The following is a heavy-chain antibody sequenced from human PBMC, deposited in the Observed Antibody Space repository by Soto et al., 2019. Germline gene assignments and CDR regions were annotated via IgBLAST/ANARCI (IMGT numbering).Heavy chain of an antibody. CDR1: GGSISSYY. J-gene: IGHJ4*02. CDR3: ARSDGRY. Sequence: QVQLQESGPGLVKPSETLSLTCTVSGGSISSYYWSWIRQPPGKGLEWIGYIYYSGSTNYNPSLKSRVTISVAPSMIQFPLKLSSVTAADAAVYYCARSDGRYWGQGTLVTVSS. V-gene: IGHV4-59*01. CDR2: IYYSGST.